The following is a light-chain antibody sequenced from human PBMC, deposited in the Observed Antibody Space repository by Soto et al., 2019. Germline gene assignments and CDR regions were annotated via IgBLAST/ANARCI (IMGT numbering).Light chain of an antibody. CDR2: EGS. CDR3: CSYAGSSIPRYV. J-gene: IGLJ1*01. V-gene: IGLV2-23*01. Sequence: QSVLTQPASVSGSPGQSITISCTGASSDVGSYNLVSWYQQHPGKAPKLMIYEGSKRPSGVSNRFSGSKSGNTASLTISGLQAEDEADNYCCSYAGSSIPRYVFGTGTMVTVL. CDR1: SSDVGSYNL.